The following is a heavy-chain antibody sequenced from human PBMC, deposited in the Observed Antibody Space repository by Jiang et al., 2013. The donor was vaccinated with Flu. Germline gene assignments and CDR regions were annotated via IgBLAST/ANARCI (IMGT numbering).Heavy chain of an antibody. CDR2: VRFDGSDK. D-gene: IGHD5-12*01. Sequence: VQLLESGGGVVQPGGSLRLSCAASGFSFSYYAMYWVRQAPGKGLEWVASVRFDGSDKYYAESVKGRFTISRDNSKNTLYLQMNSLRPEDTSFYYCATLRGSSYDTYLADFWGQGTLVTVSS. CDR1: GFSFSYYA. V-gene: IGHV3-30*02. CDR3: ATLRGSSYDTYLADF. J-gene: IGHJ4*02.